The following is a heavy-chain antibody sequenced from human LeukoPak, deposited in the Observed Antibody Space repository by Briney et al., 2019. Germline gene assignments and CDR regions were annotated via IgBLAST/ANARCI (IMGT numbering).Heavy chain of an antibody. CDR3: ARDPTDSEVGDY. D-gene: IGHD2-21*01. Sequence: GGSLRLSCAASGFTVSGNYMSWVRQAPGKGLEWVSVIYSDGSTYYADSVKGRFSISRDNSKNTLYLQMNSLRAEDTAVYYCARDPTDSEVGDYWGQGTLVTVSS. CDR2: IYSDGST. CDR1: GFTVSGNY. V-gene: IGHV3-53*01. J-gene: IGHJ4*02.